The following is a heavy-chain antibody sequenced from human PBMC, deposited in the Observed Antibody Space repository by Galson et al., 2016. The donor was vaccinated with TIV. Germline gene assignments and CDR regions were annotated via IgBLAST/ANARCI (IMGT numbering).Heavy chain of an antibody. D-gene: IGHD2-21*02. CDR1: GFTFDDYG. CDR2: ITWYSVGI. J-gene: IGHJ4*02. V-gene: IGHV3-9*01. CDR3: AKEQSCGGDCYLFDF. Sequence: SLRLSCAASGFTFDDYGMHWVRQPPGKGLEWVSGITWYSVGIDYADSVKGRFTISRDNAKNSLYLQMNSLRPDDTALYYCAKEQSCGGDCYLFDFWGQGALVTVSS.